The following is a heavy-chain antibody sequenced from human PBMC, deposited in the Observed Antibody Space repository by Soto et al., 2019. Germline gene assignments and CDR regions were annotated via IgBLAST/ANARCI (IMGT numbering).Heavy chain of an antibody. J-gene: IGHJ6*02. V-gene: IGHV1-69*13. CDR3: ASPRYCSGGSCYSIDYYYGMDV. Sequence: SVKVSCKASGGTFSSYAISWVRQAPGQGLEWMGGIIPIFGTANYAQKFQGRVTITADESTSTAYMELSSLRSEDTAVYYCASPRYCSGGSCYSIDYYYGMDVWGQGTTVTVSS. CDR2: IIPIFGTA. CDR1: GGTFSSYA. D-gene: IGHD2-15*01.